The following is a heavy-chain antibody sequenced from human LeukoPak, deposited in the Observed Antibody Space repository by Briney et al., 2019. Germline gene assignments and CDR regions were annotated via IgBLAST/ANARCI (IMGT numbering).Heavy chain of an antibody. CDR2: INDRGTT. CDR3: ARISTYCSKTSCYYLDY. J-gene: IGHJ4*02. Sequence: SETLSLTCAVYGGSFSGYHWSWIRQTPGKGLEWIGEINDRGTTSYNPSLKSRVTMSKDTSKNQFSLRLSSVTAADTAVYYCARISTYCSKTSCYYLDYWGQGILVTVSS. CDR1: GGSFSGYH. V-gene: IGHV4-34*01. D-gene: IGHD2-2*01.